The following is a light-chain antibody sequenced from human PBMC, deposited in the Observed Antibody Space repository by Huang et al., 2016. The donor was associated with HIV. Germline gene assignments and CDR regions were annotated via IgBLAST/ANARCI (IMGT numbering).Light chain of an antibody. CDR3: QQSYSTPWT. V-gene: IGKV1-39*01. CDR1: QSISSY. CDR2: VAT. Sequence: DIQMTQSPSSLSASVGDRVPITCRASQSISSYLNWYQQKPGKAPKLLIHVATSLQSGVPSRFSGSGSGTDVTLTISSLQPEDFATYYCQQSYSTPWTFGQGTKVEIK. J-gene: IGKJ1*01.